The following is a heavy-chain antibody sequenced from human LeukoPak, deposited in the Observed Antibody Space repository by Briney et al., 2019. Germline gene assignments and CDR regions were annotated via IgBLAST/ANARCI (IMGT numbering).Heavy chain of an antibody. CDR2: IYYSGST. Sequence: SQTLSLTCTVSGGSISSGGYYWSWIRQHPGKGLEWIGYIYYSGSTYYNPSLKSRVTISVDTSKNQFSLKLSSVTAADTAVYYCARDDNSVTMIYPGAFDIWGQGTMVTVSS. CDR3: ARDDNSVTMIYPGAFDI. D-gene: IGHD3-22*01. CDR1: GGSISSGGYY. V-gene: IGHV4-31*03. J-gene: IGHJ3*02.